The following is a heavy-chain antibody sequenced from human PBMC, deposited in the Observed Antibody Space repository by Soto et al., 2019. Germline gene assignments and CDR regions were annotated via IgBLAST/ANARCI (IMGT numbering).Heavy chain of an antibody. V-gene: IGHV3-7*01. CDR1: GFTFSSYW. CDR2: IKQDGSEK. J-gene: IGHJ4*02. D-gene: IGHD5-12*01. Sequence: EVQLVESGGGLVQPGGSLRLSCAASGFTFSSYWMSWVRQAPGKGLEWVANIKQDGSEKYYVDSVKGRFTISRDNAKNSLYLQMNSLRAEDTAVYYCARDDLMDIEGGSYGDSWGQGTLVTVSS. CDR3: ARDDLMDIEGGSYGDS.